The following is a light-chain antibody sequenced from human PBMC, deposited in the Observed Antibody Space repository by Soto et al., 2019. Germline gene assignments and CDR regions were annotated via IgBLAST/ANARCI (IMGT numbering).Light chain of an antibody. Sequence: QSVLTQPASVSGSPGQSITISCTGSSSDVGGYDYVSWYQQHPGKVPKLMVYDVSKRPSGVPDRLSGSKSGYTASLTISGLQAEDEADYYCCSYAGRYTYVFGTGTKLTVL. CDR2: DVS. CDR3: CSYAGRYTYV. CDR1: SSDVGGYDY. J-gene: IGLJ1*01. V-gene: IGLV2-11*01.